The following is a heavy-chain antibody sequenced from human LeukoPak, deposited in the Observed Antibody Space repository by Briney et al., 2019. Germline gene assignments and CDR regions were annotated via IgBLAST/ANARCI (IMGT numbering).Heavy chain of an antibody. J-gene: IGHJ4*02. V-gene: IGHV4-39*07. D-gene: IGHD3-22*01. Sequence: SETLSLTCTVSGGSISSSSYYWGWIRQPPGKGLEWIGSIYYSGSTYYNPSLKSRVTISVDTSKNQFSLKLSSVTAADTAVYYCARGLRYYDSSGYPVLDYWGQGTLVTVSS. CDR2: IYYSGST. CDR3: ARGLRYYDSSGYPVLDY. CDR1: GGSISSSSYY.